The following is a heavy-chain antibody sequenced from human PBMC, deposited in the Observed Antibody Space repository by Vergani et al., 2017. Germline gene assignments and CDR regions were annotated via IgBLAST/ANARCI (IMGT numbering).Heavy chain of an antibody. CDR2: IYSGGST. V-gene: IGHV3-66*02. D-gene: IGHD4-11*01. CDR3: ASYYVRTVTPGAFDI. CDR1: GFTVSSNY. J-gene: IGHJ3*02. Sequence: EVQLVESGGGLVQPGGSLRLSCAASGFTVSSNYMSWVRQAPGKGLEWVSVIYSGGSTYYADSVKGRFTISRDNSKNTLYLQMISLRAEDTAVYYCASYYVRTVTPGAFDIWGQGTMVTVSS.